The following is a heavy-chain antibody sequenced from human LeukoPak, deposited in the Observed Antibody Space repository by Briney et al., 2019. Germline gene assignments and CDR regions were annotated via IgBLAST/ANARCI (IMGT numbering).Heavy chain of an antibody. V-gene: IGHV1-2*02. J-gene: IGHJ3*02. CDR3: ATFYGSGRIMVDI. D-gene: IGHD3-10*01. Sequence: ASVKVSCKASGYTFTGYYMHWVRQAPGQGLEWMGWINPNSGGTNYAQKFQGRVTITADKSTSTAYMELSSLRSEDTAVYYCATFYGSGRIMVDIWGQGTMVTVSS. CDR1: GYTFTGYY. CDR2: INPNSGGT.